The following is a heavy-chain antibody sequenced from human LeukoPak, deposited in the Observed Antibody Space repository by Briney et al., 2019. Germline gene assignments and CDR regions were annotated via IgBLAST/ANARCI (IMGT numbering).Heavy chain of an antibody. CDR1: GFTFSSYA. D-gene: IGHD3-9*01. Sequence: GGSLRLSCAASGFTFSSYAMSWVRQAPGKGPEWVSAISGSGGSTYYADSVKGRFTISRDNSKNTLYLQMNSLRAEDTAVYYCANYGDYDILTGYYYYYGMDVWGQGTTVTVSS. V-gene: IGHV3-23*01. J-gene: IGHJ6*02. CDR3: ANYGDYDILTGYYYYYGMDV. CDR2: ISGSGGST.